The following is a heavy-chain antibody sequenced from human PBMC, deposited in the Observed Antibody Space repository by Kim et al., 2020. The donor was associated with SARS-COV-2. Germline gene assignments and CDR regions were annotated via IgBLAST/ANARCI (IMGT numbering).Heavy chain of an antibody. CDR3: ARGGWRWVYFGEPDLIDY. Sequence: GGSLRLSCAASGFTFSTFAIHWVRHSPGKGLQWVAVISYDGTNKYYADSVEGRFTISRDNSKNTLSLQMNSLRAEDTAIYYCARGGWRWVYFGEPDLIDYWGQGTLVTVSS. D-gene: IGHD3-10*01. CDR1: GFTFSTFA. J-gene: IGHJ4*02. V-gene: IGHV3-30*04. CDR2: ISYDGTNK.